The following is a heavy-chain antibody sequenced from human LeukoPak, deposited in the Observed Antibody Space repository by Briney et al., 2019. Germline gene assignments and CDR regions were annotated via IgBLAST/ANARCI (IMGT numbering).Heavy chain of an antibody. CDR3: AKVVNSGNYYYFDY. V-gene: IGHV3-20*04. CDR2: INWSGGSK. J-gene: IGHJ4*02. Sequence: RSGGSLRLSCTGSGFTFDDYGRRWVGQAPGKGGEGGSGINWSGGSKVYADYVKGRFTIYRDNSKNTLYLQINNLRAEDTAVYYCAKVVNSGNYYYFDYWGQGTLVTVSS. CDR1: GFTFDDYG. D-gene: IGHD1-26*01.